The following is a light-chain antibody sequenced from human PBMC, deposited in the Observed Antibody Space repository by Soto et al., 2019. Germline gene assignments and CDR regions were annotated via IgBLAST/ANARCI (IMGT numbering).Light chain of an antibody. CDR3: QQYDTELWT. V-gene: IGKV3-20*01. CDR2: AAS. J-gene: IGKJ1*01. Sequence: IVMRQSPATLSVSRGERATLSCRASQSVSSNYLAWYQQKPGHAPRLLIYAASSRATGIPERFSGSGSGTDFTLTISKLEPEDFEVYYCQQYDTELWTFGHGTKVDIK. CDR1: QSVSSNY.